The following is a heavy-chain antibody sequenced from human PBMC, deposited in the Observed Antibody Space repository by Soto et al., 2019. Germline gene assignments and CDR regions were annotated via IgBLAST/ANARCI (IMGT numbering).Heavy chain of an antibody. CDR1: CDSIITSSYF. V-gene: IGHV4-39*01. J-gene: IGHJ5*02. Sequence: QLQMHESGPGLVKPSETVSLICSVSCDSIITSSYFWAWIRQPPAKGLESIAMISHSGSPYYNPSPKSRVTAAVDTSNNKCSLHLASVTVADTAVYYCARIMDIEAWLDPWGKGNLVTVSS. CDR2: ISHSGSP. CDR3: ARIMDIEAWLDP.